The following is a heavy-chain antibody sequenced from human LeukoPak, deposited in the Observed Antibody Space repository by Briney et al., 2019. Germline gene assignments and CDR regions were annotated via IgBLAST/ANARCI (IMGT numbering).Heavy chain of an antibody. CDR2: INSDGSST. Sequence: GGSLRLSCAASEFTFRNYWMHWVRQAPGKGLVWVSRINSDGSSTSYADSVKGRFTISRDNAKNTLYLQMNSLRAEDTAMYYCTRGDYGAYGYDAFDIWGQGTMVTVSS. CDR3: TRGDYGAYGYDAFDI. V-gene: IGHV3-74*01. CDR1: EFTFRNYW. D-gene: IGHD4-17*01. J-gene: IGHJ3*02.